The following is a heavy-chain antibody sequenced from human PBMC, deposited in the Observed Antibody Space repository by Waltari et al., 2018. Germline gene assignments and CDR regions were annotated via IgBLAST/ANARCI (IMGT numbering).Heavy chain of an antibody. J-gene: IGHJ2*01. CDR2: IYYSGST. CDR3: ARGVSGGWYFDL. Sequence: QLQLQESGPGLVKPSETLSLTCTVSGGPISSSSYYWGWIRQPPGKGLEWIGSIYYSGSTYYNPSLKSRVTISVDTSKNQFSLKLSSVTAADTAVYYCARGVSGGWYFDLWGRGTLVTVSS. D-gene: IGHD3-10*01. V-gene: IGHV4-39*07. CDR1: GGPISSSSYY.